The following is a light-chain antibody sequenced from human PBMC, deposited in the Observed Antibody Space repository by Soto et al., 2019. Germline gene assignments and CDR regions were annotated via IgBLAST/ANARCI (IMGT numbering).Light chain of an antibody. V-gene: IGKV3-15*01. CDR2: GAS. CDR3: QQYNNWPSIN. Sequence: EIVMTQSPATLSVSPVERATLSCRASQSVSSNLAWYQQKPGQAPRLLIYGASTRATGIPARFSGSGSGTEFTLTIRSLQSEDFAVYYCQQYNNWPSINCGQGKRREIK. J-gene: IGKJ5*01. CDR1: QSVSSN.